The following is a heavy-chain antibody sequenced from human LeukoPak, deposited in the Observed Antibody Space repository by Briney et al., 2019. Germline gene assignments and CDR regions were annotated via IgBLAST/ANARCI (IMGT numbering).Heavy chain of an antibody. J-gene: IGHJ4*02. CDR2: ISGSGGST. V-gene: IGHV3-23*01. Sequence: GGSLRLSCAASGFTFSSYGMSWVRQAPGKGLEWVSGISGSGGSTYYADSVKGRFTISRDNPKNTLYLQMKSLRAEDTAVYYCARGYSSGWDYWGQGTLVTVSS. D-gene: IGHD6-19*01. CDR3: ARGYSSGWDY. CDR1: GFTFSSYG.